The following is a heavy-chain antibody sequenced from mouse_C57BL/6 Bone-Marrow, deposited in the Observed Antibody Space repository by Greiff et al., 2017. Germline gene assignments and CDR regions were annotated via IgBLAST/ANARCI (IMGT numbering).Heavy chain of an antibody. V-gene: IGHV1-53*01. Sequence: QVQLQQPGTELVKPGASVKLSCKASGYTFTSYWMHWVKQRPGQGLEWIGNINPSNGGTNYNEKFESKATLTVDKSSSTAYMQLSSLTSEDSAVYYCASYDYDEAWFAYWGQGTLVTVSA. J-gene: IGHJ3*01. CDR1: GYTFTSYW. D-gene: IGHD2-4*01. CDR3: ASYDYDEAWFAY. CDR2: INPSNGGT.